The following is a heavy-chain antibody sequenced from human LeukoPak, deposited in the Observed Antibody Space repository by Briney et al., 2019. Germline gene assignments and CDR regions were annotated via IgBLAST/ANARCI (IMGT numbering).Heavy chain of an antibody. Sequence: SQTLSLTCAVSGGSIISSSYYWGWIRQPPGKGLEWIGSIYFSGSPYHNPSLKSRVTMSVDTSKNQLSLKLSSVTAADAAVYFCTGLLHDSRGYYYFDYWSQGTLATVSS. D-gene: IGHD3-22*01. CDR1: GGSIISSSYY. CDR3: TGLLHDSRGYYYFDY. V-gene: IGHV4-39*01. J-gene: IGHJ4*02. CDR2: IYFSGSP.